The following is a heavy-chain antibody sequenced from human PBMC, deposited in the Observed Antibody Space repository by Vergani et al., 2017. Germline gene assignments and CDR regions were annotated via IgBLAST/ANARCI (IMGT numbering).Heavy chain of an antibody. CDR2: ISYDGSNK. CDR1: GFTFSSYA. V-gene: IGHV3-30-3*01. J-gene: IGHJ5*02. CDR3: ARFEGDKRFDP. Sequence: QVQLVESGGGVVQPGRSLRLSCAASGFTFSSYAMHWVRQAPGKGLEWVAVISYDGSNKYYADSGKGRFTISRDNSKNTLYLQMNSLRAEDTAVYYCARFEGDKRFDPWGQGTLVTVSS. D-gene: IGHD3-16*01.